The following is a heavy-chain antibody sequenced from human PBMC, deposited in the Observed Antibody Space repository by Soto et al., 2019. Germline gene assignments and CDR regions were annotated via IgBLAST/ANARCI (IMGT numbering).Heavy chain of an antibody. V-gene: IGHV3-66*01. CDR1: GFIVSNTY. J-gene: IGHJ3*01. CDR3: ARGPRYCRGGSCSIPGDAYDF. CDR2: ISNRGDT. Sequence: EVQLVESGGGLVQPGGSLRLSCTASGFIVSNTYVNWVRQAPGKGLEWVSVISNRGDTHYADSVRGRFSLSRDISDNTGQLQRNTLRVEDAAVYYCARGPRYCRGGSCSIPGDAYDFGGQGTMVTVSS. D-gene: IGHD2-15*01.